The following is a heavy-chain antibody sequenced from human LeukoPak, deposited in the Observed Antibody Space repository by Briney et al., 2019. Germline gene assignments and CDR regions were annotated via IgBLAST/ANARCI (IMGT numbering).Heavy chain of an antibody. Sequence: MASETLSLTCTVSGDSISSYYWTWIRQPPGKGLEWIGYIYYSGTTNYNPSPKSRVTISVDTSKNQFSLKLSSVTAADTAVYYCASGRPLGFDYWGQGTLVTVSS. CDR3: ASGRPLGFDY. J-gene: IGHJ4*02. V-gene: IGHV4-59*01. D-gene: IGHD1-26*01. CDR1: GDSISSYY. CDR2: IYYSGTT.